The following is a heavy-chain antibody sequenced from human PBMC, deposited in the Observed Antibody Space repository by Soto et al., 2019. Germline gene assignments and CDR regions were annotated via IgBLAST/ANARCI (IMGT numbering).Heavy chain of an antibody. CDR1: GGSISSYY. CDR2: IYYSGST. V-gene: IGHV4-59*01. J-gene: IGHJ4*02. Sequence: PSETLSLTCTVFGGSISSYYWSWIRQPPGKGLEWIGYIYYSGSTNYNPSLKSRVTISVDTSKNQFSLKLSSVTAADTAVYYCARVITMVRGVITYYFDYWGQGTLVTVSS. D-gene: IGHD3-10*01. CDR3: ARVITMVRGVITYYFDY.